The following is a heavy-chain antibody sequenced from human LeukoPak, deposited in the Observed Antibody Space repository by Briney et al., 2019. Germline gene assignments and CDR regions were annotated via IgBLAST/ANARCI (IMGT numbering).Heavy chain of an antibody. CDR1: GFTFSSYG. V-gene: IGHV3-30*18. CDR3: AKTVGAAFDY. Sequence: GGSLRLSSAASGFTFSSYGMHWVRQAPGKGLEWVAVISYDGSNKYYADSVKGRFTISRDNSKNTLYLQMNSLRAEDTAVYYCAKTVGAAFDYWGQGTLVTVSS. CDR2: ISYDGSNK. D-gene: IGHD1-26*01. J-gene: IGHJ4*02.